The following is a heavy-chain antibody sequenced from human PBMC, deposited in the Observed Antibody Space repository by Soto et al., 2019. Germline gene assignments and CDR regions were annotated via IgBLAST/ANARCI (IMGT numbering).Heavy chain of an antibody. Sequence: XGSLRLTCAASGFIFENFSMSWVRQAPGKGLEWISSISGSGFKKYYADSVKGRFTISRDNSKSTVYLELNNLSAEDTAVYHCAKNQGVELVPLATVEWFDPWGQGSVVTVSS. D-gene: IGHD1-1*01. CDR1: GFIFENFS. CDR2: ISGSGFKK. J-gene: IGHJ5*02. CDR3: AKNQGVELVPLATVEWFDP. V-gene: IGHV3-23*01.